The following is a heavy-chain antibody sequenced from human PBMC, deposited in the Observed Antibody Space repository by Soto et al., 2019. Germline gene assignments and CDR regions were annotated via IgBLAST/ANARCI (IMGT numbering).Heavy chain of an antibody. Sequence: GVSLRLSCAASGFTFSSYVMHWVRQAPGKGLEWVAVISSNGVTRYYEDSVKGRFTISRDNSKNSLYLQMDSLRAEDTAVFFCARGDCTNGVCFRQNLYYTMDVWGQGTAVTVSS. CDR2: ISSNGVTR. J-gene: IGHJ6*02. D-gene: IGHD2-8*01. CDR3: ARGDCTNGVCFRQNLYYTMDV. V-gene: IGHV3-30-3*01. CDR1: GFTFSSYV.